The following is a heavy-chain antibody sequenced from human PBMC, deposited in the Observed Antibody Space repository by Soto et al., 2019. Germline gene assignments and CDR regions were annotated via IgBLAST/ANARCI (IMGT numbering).Heavy chain of an antibody. CDR3: ARGQVRRGYSYGYYYYMDV. CDR2: INHSGST. Sequence: QVQLQQWGAGLLKPSETLSLTCAVYGGSFSGYYWSWIRQPPGKGLEWIGEINHSGSTNYNPSLKSRVTISVDTSKNQFSLKLSSVTAADTAVYYCARGQVRRGYSYGYYYYMDVWGKRTTVTVSS. V-gene: IGHV4-34*01. D-gene: IGHD5-18*01. J-gene: IGHJ6*03. CDR1: GGSFSGYY.